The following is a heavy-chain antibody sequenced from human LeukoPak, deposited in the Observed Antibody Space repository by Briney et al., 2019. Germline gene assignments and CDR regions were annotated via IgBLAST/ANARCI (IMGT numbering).Heavy chain of an antibody. CDR2: IYYSGST. CDR3: ARQGSNDFWSGHNWFDP. D-gene: IGHD3-3*01. Sequence: SETLSLTCTVSGGSISSSSYYWGWVRQPPGKGLEWIGSIYYSGSTYYNPSLKSRVIISVDTSKNQFSLKLSSVTAADTAVYYCARQGSNDFWSGHNWFDPWGQGTLVTVSS. V-gene: IGHV4-39*01. CDR1: GGSISSSSYY. J-gene: IGHJ5*02.